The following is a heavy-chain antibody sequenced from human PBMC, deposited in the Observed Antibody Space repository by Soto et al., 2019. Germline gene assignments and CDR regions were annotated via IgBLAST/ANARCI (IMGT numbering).Heavy chain of an antibody. J-gene: IGHJ5*02. CDR1: GYSISTGFN. D-gene: IGHD2-2*01. CDR3: ARDGGTGFYQLDA. Sequence: SEPLSLTCAVSGYSISTGFNWAWIRQPPGKGLEWIGSIYHSGSTYYKLSLKSRVTISSDASKNQISLKLSSVTAADTALYYCARDGGTGFYQLDAWGQVTLVTVYS. V-gene: IGHV4-38-2*02. CDR2: IYHSGST.